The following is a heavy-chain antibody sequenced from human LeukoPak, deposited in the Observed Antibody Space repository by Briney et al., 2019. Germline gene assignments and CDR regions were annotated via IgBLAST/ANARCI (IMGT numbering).Heavy chain of an antibody. D-gene: IGHD6-6*01. CDR3: AREYIAARYYYYYMDV. J-gene: IGHJ6*03. Sequence: GGSLRLSCAASGFTFSSYWMSWVRQAPGKGLEWVANIKQDGSEKYYVDSVKGRFTISRDNAKNSLYLQMNSLRAEDTAVYYCAREYIAARYYYYYMDVWGKGTTVTVSS. V-gene: IGHV3-7*01. CDR1: GFTFSSYW. CDR2: IKQDGSEK.